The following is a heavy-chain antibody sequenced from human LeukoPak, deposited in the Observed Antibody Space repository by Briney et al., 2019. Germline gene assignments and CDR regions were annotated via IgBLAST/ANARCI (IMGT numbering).Heavy chain of an antibody. V-gene: IGHV4-39*07. CDR2: IYYSGST. CDR1: GGSISSSSYY. CDR3: ARGHCDGGTCYYPFDI. J-gene: IGHJ3*02. Sequence: SETLSLTCTVSGGSISSSSYYWGWIRQPPGKGLEWIGSIYYSGSTYYNPSLKSRVTISVDTSKNQFSLKLSSVTAADTAVYFCARGHCDGGTCYYPFDIWDQGTMVTVSS. D-gene: IGHD2-21*02.